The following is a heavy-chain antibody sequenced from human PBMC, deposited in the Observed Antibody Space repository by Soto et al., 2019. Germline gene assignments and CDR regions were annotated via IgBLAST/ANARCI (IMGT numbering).Heavy chain of an antibody. CDR1: GYTFSNYG. CDR3: ARDYYCISNNYYGVDIVATGHDY. CDR2: ISAYNGNT. Sequence: QVQLVQSGAEVKKPGASVKVSCKASGYTFSNYGISWVRQAPGQGLEWMGWISAYNGNTNYAQKLQGRLTLTTDTTTSTDYMEMTRLRSDDTVLDYCARDYYCISNNYYGVDIVATGHDYWGQGTLVTVSS. V-gene: IGHV1-18*01. J-gene: IGHJ4*02. D-gene: IGHD5-12*01.